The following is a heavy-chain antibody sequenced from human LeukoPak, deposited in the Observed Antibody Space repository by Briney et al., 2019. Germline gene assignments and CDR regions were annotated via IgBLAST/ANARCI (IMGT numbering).Heavy chain of an antibody. Sequence: SVKLSCKASGGSFNSYILSWVRQAPGQGLEWMGRITPLLDKADYAQKFQGRITITADSSTSTAYMELSSLRSDDTAVYYCARDRVAIAVAGFDSWGQGTLVIVSS. CDR3: ARDRVAIAVAGFDS. J-gene: IGHJ5*01. V-gene: IGHV1-69*08. CDR2: ITPLLDKA. CDR1: GGSFNSYI. D-gene: IGHD6-19*01.